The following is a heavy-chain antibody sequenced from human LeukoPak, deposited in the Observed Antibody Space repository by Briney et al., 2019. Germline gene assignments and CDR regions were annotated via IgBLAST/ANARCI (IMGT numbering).Heavy chain of an antibody. J-gene: IGHJ4*02. V-gene: IGHV3-64*01. Sequence: PGGSLRLSCAASGXTFSNYAVHWVRQAPGKGLEYVSAISSNGGSTYYANSVKGRFTISRDNSKNTLYLQMGSLRAEDMAVYYCARVSNNYCVDYWGQGTLVTVSS. CDR1: GXTFSNYA. D-gene: IGHD2-21*01. CDR3: ARVSNNYCVDY. CDR2: ISSNGGST.